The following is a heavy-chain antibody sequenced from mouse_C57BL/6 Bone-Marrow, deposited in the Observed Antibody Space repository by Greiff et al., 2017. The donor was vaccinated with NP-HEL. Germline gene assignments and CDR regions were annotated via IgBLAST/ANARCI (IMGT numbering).Heavy chain of an antibody. Sequence: EVKLMESGGGLVQPGGSLKLSCAASGFTFSDYYMYWVRQTPEKRLEWVAYISNGGGSTYYPDTVKGRFTISRDNAKNTLYLQMSRLKSEDTAMYYCARHGNYYGRSDWYFDVWGTGTTVTVSS. V-gene: IGHV5-12*01. CDR2: ISNGGGST. CDR3: ARHGNYYGRSDWYFDV. D-gene: IGHD1-1*01. J-gene: IGHJ1*03. CDR1: GFTFSDYY.